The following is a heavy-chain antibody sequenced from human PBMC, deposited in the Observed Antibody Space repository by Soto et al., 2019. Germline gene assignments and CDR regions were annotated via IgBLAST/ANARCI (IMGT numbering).Heavy chain of an antibody. J-gene: IGHJ6*02. V-gene: IGHV1-69*08. Sequence: QVQLEQSGAEVKKPGSSVKVSCKASGDTFSRYSITWVRQAPGHGLEWIGRIITIFGIPTYAQKFQGRVTFTADESTSTAYMELSSLRSDDTAVYYCAREDRDRETGLVPAAIDGMDVWGQGTTVTVSS. D-gene: IGHD2-2*01. CDR1: GDTFSRYS. CDR2: IITIFGIP. CDR3: AREDRDRETGLVPAAIDGMDV.